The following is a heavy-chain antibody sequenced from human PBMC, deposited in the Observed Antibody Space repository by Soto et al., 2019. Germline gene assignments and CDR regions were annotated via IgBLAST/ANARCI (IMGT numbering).Heavy chain of an antibody. J-gene: IGHJ3*02. V-gene: IGHV3-11*03. D-gene: IGHD6-13*01. CDR2: ISSSSSYT. Sequence: GGSLRLSCAASGFTFSDYYMSWIRQAPGKGLEWVSYISSSSSYTNYADSVKGRFTISRDNAKNSLYLQMSGLKAEDTGVYYCTTTRPGTNVFDNWGQGTMVTVSS. CDR3: TTTRPGTNVFDN. CDR1: GFTFSDYY.